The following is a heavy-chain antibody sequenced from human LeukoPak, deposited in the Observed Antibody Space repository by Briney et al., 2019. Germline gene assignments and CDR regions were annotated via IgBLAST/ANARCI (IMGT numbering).Heavy chain of an antibody. V-gene: IGHV3-7*01. Sequence: PGGSLRLSCAASGFTFSSYWMSWVRQAPGKGLEWVANIKQDGSEKYYVDSVKGRFTISRDNAKNSLYLQMNSLGAEDTAVYYCARDYHYYDSSGMPFDYWGQGTLVTVSS. CDR1: GFTFSSYW. CDR2: IKQDGSEK. J-gene: IGHJ4*02. CDR3: ARDYHYYDSSGMPFDY. D-gene: IGHD3-22*01.